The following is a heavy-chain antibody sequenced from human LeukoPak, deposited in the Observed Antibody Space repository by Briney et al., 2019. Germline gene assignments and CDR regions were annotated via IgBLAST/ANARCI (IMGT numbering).Heavy chain of an antibody. CDR3: ARDYFGVKGYYYYGMDV. CDR2: ISSSGNTI. Sequence: GGSLRLSCEASGFTFSGYEMNWVRQAPGKGLEWVSFISSSGNTIYSADSVKGRFAISRDNAKNSLYLQMNGLRAEDTAVYYCARDYFGVKGYYYYGMDVWGQGTTVTVSS. CDR1: GFTFSGYE. J-gene: IGHJ6*02. D-gene: IGHD3-10*01. V-gene: IGHV3-48*03.